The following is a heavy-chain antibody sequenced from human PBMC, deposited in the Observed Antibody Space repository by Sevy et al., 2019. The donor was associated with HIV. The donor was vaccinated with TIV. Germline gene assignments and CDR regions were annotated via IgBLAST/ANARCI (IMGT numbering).Heavy chain of an antibody. J-gene: IGHJ4*02. CDR1: GFTFNDFA. CDR2: LNWASGCV. D-gene: IGHD6-19*01. V-gene: IGHV3-9*01. CDR3: AKDIGATGIAVVAN. Sequence: GGSLRLSCTASGFTFNDFAMHWVRQVPGKGLEWVSGLNWASGCVAYADSVKGRFTISRDNAKNALFLQMNSLRAEDTALYYCAKDIGATGIAVVANWGQGIQVTVSS.